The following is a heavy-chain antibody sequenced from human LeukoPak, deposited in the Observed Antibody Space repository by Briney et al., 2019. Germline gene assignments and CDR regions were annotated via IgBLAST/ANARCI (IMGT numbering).Heavy chain of an antibody. CDR1: GGSFRNYY. CDR3: ARQPPQYYGMDV. J-gene: IGHJ6*02. V-gene: IGHV4-4*07. D-gene: IGHD1-14*01. Sequence: SETLSLTCTVSGGSFRNYYWSWIRQPAGKGLEWIGRIYTRGSTNYNPSVKSRVTMSVDTSNNQFSLKLTSVTAADTAVYYCARQPPQYYGMDVWGQGTTVTVSS. CDR2: IYTRGST.